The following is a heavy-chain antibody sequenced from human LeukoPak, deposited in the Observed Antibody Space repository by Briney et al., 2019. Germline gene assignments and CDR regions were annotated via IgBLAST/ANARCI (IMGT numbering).Heavy chain of an antibody. CDR1: GFTFSSYA. D-gene: IGHD6-13*01. J-gene: IGHJ4*02. Sequence: GGSLRLSCAASGFTFSSYAMSWVRQAPGKGLEWVSAISGSGGSTYYADSVKGRFTISRDNSKNTLYLQMNSLGAEDTAVYYCASWVWPAPRDYWGQGTLVTVSS. V-gene: IGHV3-23*01. CDR3: ASWVWPAPRDY. CDR2: ISGSGGST.